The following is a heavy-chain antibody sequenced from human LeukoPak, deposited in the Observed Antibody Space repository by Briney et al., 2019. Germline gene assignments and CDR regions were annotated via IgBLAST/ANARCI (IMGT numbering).Heavy chain of an antibody. CDR1: GFTFSSYG. J-gene: IGHJ4*02. Sequence: GRSLRLSCAASGFTFSSYGMHWVRQAPGKGLEWVADIWYDGSNKYYADSVKGRFTISRDNSKNTLYLQMNSLRAEDTAVYYCARDLMGVTTPLGDYWGQGTLVTVSS. CDR3: ARDLMGVTTPLGDY. CDR2: IWYDGSNK. V-gene: IGHV3-33*01. D-gene: IGHD4/OR15-4a*01.